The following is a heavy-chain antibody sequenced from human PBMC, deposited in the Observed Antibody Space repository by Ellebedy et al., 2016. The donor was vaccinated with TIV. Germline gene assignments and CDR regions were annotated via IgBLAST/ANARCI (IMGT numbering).Heavy chain of an antibody. J-gene: IGHJ4*02. V-gene: IGHV3-23*01. Sequence: GESLKISCAASGLTFSSYDMSWVRQAPGKGLEWVSGISGSGGSTYYADSVKGRFTISKDNSKKTLYLQMNSLRAEDTAVYYCAKDYGGYGDYFDYWGQGTLVTVSS. CDR2: ISGSGGST. CDR1: GLTFSSYD. D-gene: IGHD5-12*01. CDR3: AKDYGGYGDYFDY.